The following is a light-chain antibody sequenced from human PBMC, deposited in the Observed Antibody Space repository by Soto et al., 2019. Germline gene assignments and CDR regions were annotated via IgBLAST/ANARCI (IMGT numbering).Light chain of an antibody. Sequence: QSVLTQPPSVSGAPGQRVTISCTGSRSNIGAGYDVHWYQQLPGTAPKLLTYGNNNRPSGVPDRLSGSKSGTSASLAITGLQAEDEADYYCQSYDSSLSGVVFGGGTKLTV. CDR3: QSYDSSLSGVV. J-gene: IGLJ2*01. CDR2: GNN. CDR1: RSNIGAGYD. V-gene: IGLV1-40*01.